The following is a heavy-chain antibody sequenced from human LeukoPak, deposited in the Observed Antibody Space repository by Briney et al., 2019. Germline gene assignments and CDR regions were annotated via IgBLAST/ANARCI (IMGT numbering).Heavy chain of an antibody. J-gene: IGHJ4*02. V-gene: IGHV1-2*02. CDR3: ASLAAAGTGDFDY. CDR1: GYTFTGYY. Sequence: SVKVACKASGYTFTGYYMHWVRQAPGQGLEWMGWINPNSGGTNYAQKFQGRVTMTRDTSISTAYMELSRLRSDDTAVYYCASLAAAGTGDFDYWGQGTLVTVSS. D-gene: IGHD6-13*01. CDR2: INPNSGGT.